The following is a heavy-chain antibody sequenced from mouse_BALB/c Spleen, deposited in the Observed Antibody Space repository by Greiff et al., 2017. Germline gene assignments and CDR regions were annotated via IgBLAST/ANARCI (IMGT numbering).Heavy chain of an antibody. CDR3: ARSGGYGDYAMDY. CDR1: GYTFTSYW. Sequence: QVQLKESGAELARPGASVKLSCKASGYTFTSYWMQWVKQRPGQGLEWIGAIYPGDGATRYTQKFKGKATLTADKSSSTAYMQLSSLASEDSAVYYCARSGGYGDYAMDYWGQGTSVTVSS. V-gene: IGHV1-87*01. J-gene: IGHJ4*01. D-gene: IGHD1-2*01. CDR2: IYPGDGAT.